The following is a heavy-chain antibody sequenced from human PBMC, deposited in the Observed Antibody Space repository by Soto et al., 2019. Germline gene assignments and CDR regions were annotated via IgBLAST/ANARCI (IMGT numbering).Heavy chain of an antibody. CDR3: ARERTGTRGGDY. V-gene: IGHV1-8*01. D-gene: IGHD1-1*01. CDR2: MNPNSGNT. J-gene: IGHJ4*02. CDR1: GYTFTSFD. Sequence: QVQLVQSGAEVKKPGASVKVSCKASGYTFTSFDINWVRQATGPGLEWMGWMNPNSGNTGYAQKFQGRVTMTMNTTISPAYMELSSLISEDTAVYYCARERTGTRGGDYWCQGTLVTVSS.